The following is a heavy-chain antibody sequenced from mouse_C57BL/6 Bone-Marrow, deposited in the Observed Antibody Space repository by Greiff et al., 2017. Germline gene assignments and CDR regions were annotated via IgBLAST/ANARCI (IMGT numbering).Heavy chain of an antibody. CDR2: ILPGSGST. Sequence: QVHVKQSGAELMKPGASVKLSCKATGYTFTGYWIEWVKQRPGHGLEWIGEILPGSGSTNYNEKFKGKATVTADTSSNTAYMPLRILTTENSAIYFCARRDYYGSTFAYWGQGTLVTVSA. D-gene: IGHD1-1*01. V-gene: IGHV1-9*01. CDR3: ARRDYYGSTFAY. CDR1: GYTFTGYW. J-gene: IGHJ3*01.